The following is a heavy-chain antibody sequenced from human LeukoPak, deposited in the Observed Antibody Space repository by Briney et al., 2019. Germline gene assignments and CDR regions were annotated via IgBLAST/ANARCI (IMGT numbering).Heavy chain of an antibody. Sequence: GGSLRLSCAASGFTVSSNYMNWVRQAPGKGLEWVSIIYSGGTTYYADPVKGRFTISRDNSKNTLYLQMNSLRAEDTAVYYCARYGSGFDYWGQGTLVTVSS. CDR1: GFTVSSNY. CDR2: IYSGGTT. CDR3: ARYGSGFDY. J-gene: IGHJ4*02. V-gene: IGHV3-53*01. D-gene: IGHD3-10*01.